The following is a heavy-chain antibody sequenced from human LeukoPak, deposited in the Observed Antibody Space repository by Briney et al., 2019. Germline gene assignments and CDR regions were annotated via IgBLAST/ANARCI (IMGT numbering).Heavy chain of an antibody. V-gene: IGHV1-69*05. CDR2: IIPIFGTA. J-gene: IGHJ3*02. CDR3: ARAVRFVVVPAHAFDI. CDR1: GGTFSSYA. D-gene: IGHD2-2*01. Sequence: GASVKVSCKASGGTFSSYAISWVRQAPGQGPEWMGGIIPIFGTANYAQKFQGRVTITTDESTSTAYMELSSLRSEDTAVYYCARAVRFVVVPAHAFDIWGQGTMVTVSS.